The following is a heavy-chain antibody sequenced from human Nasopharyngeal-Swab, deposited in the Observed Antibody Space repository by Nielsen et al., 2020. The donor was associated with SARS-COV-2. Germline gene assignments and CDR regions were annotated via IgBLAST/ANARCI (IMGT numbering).Heavy chain of an antibody. D-gene: IGHD3-10*01. J-gene: IGHJ4*02. CDR3: AKERFYSGSGRYPRDFDY. Sequence: GGSLRLSCVGAGFSFSNYGMHWVRQAPGKGLEWVAIISYDGGDKHYADSVKGRFTISKDNSMNTLFLEMSSLRAEDTAVYYCAKERFYSGSGRYPRDFDYWGQGTLVTVSS. CDR2: ISYDGGDK. CDR1: GFSFSNYG. V-gene: IGHV3-30*18.